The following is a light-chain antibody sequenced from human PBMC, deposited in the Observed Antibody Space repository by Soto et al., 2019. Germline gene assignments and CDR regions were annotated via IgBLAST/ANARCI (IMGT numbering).Light chain of an antibody. CDR3: VLYMGRGIWV. CDR2: SID. J-gene: IGLJ3*02. Sequence: QAVVTQEPSFSVSPGRTVTLTCGLSSGSVSTTYYPTWYQQTPGQAPRTLIYSIDTRSSGVPDRFSGSILGNKAALTITGAQADDESDYYCVLYMGRGIWVFGGGTKLTVL. CDR1: SGSVSTTYY. V-gene: IGLV8-61*01.